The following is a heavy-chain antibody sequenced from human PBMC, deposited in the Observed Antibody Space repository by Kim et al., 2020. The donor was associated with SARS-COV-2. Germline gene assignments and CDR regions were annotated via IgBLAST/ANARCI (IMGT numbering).Heavy chain of an antibody. D-gene: IGHD1-26*01. Sequence: YNPSLKSRVTISVDTSKNQFSLKLSSVTAADTAVYYCAREEGARGYYFDYWGQGTLVTVSS. V-gene: IGHV4-31*02. J-gene: IGHJ4*02. CDR3: AREEGARGYYFDY.